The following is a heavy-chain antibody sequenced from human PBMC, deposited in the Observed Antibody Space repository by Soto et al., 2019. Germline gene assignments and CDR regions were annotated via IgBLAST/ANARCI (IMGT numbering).Heavy chain of an antibody. V-gene: IGHV4-39*01. J-gene: IGHJ4*02. CDR2: IYYSGST. CDR3: PGGGYSSSDY. CDR1: GGSISSSSYY. D-gene: IGHD6-6*01. Sequence: SETLSLTXTVSGGSISSSSYYWGWIRQPPGKGLEWIGSIYYSGSTYYNPSLKSRVTISVDTSKNQFSLKLSSVTTADTAVYYCPGGGYSSSDYWGQGTLVTVSS.